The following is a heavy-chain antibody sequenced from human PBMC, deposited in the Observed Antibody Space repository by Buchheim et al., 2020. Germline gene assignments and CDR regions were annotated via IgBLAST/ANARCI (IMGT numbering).Heavy chain of an antibody. CDR3: VKDFGRDRGLPGH. J-gene: IGHJ4*02. CDR1: GFAFSLYT. V-gene: IGHV3-23*01. D-gene: IGHD3-16*01. Sequence: DVQLLESGGGLVQPGGSLRLYCAASGFAFSLYTMSWVRRAPGKGLECLSGISGSGNGYSTVYSDSVQGRFTISSDNSLSTLYFQMNDLRAEDTVVYYCVKDFGRDRGLPGHWGQGT. CDR2: ISGSGNGYST.